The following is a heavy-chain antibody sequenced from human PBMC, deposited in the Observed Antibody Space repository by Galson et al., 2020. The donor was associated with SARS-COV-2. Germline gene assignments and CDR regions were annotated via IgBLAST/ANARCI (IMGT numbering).Heavy chain of an antibody. CDR1: GGSISVYY. Sequence: ASETLSLTCTVSGGSISVYYWSWIRQSPEKGLEWIGSIHYSGSTNYNPSLQSRVTMSVDSSKNQFSLNLSSVTAADTAVYFCARRGWSGRTYYFDYWGHGILVTVSS. J-gene: IGHJ4*01. V-gene: IGHV4-59*13. D-gene: IGHD3-10*01. CDR2: IHYSGST. CDR3: ARRGWSGRTYYFDY.